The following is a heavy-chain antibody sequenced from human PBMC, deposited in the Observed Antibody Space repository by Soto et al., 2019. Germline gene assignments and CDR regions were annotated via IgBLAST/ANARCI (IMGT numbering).Heavy chain of an antibody. D-gene: IGHD6-25*01. J-gene: IGHJ4*02. V-gene: IGHV1-46*01. CDR1: GYTFTSYY. CDR2: INPSGGST. CDR3: AASRPPTYFDY. Sequence: QVQLVQSGAEVKKPGASVKVSCKASGYTFTSYYMHWVRQAPGQGLEWMGIINPSGGSTSYAQKFQGRVTMTRDTSTSTVYMELSSLRSEDTAVYYCAASRPPTYFDYWGQGTLVTVSS.